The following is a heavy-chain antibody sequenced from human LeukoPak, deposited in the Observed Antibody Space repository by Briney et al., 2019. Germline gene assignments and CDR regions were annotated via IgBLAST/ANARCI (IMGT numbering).Heavy chain of an antibody. CDR3: AREVAGIAYYYYGMDV. V-gene: IGHV3-74*01. CDR2: INADGSST. D-gene: IGHD6-19*01. CDR1: GFTFSSYW. J-gene: IGHJ6*02. Sequence: PGGSLRLSCAASGFTFSSYWMHWVRQAPGKGLVWVSRINADGSSTNYADSVKGRFTISRDNAKNTLYLQMNSLRAEDTAVYYCAREVAGIAYYYYGMDVWGQGTTVTVSS.